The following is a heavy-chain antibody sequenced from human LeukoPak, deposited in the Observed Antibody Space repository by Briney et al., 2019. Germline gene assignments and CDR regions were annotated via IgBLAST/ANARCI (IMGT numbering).Heavy chain of an antibody. V-gene: IGHV4-39*07. Sequence: TSETLSLTCTVSGGSISSSSYYWGWIRQPPGKGLEWIGSIYYSGSTYYNPSLKSRVTISVDTSKNQFSLKLSSVTAADTAVYYCARDQLGPWYWGQGTLVTVSS. CDR1: GGSISSSSYY. D-gene: IGHD3-16*01. CDR2: IYYSGST. CDR3: ARDQLGPWY. J-gene: IGHJ4*02.